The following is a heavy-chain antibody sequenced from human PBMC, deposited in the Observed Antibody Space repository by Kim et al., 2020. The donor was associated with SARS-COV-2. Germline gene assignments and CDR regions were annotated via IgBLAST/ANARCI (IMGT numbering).Heavy chain of an antibody. Sequence: GGSLRLSCAGSGFIFTSHAIHWVRQAPGKGLEWVAVVSLDGKYKYYGDSVKGRFTISRDNSKSTVYLEMNSLRDEDTAMYYCVKIIDNDDYARGAFDYWGQGILVTVSS. CDR1: GFIFTSHA. CDR3: VKIIDNDDYARGAFDY. J-gene: IGHJ4*02. CDR2: VSLDGKYK. D-gene: IGHD3-10*02. V-gene: IGHV3-30*18.